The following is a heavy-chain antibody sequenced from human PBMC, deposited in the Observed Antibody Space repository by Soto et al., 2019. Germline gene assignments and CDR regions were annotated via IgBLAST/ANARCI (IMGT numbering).Heavy chain of an antibody. CDR1: GFTFSSYA. V-gene: IGHV3-23*01. Sequence: PGGSLRLSCAASGFTFSSYAMGWVSQGPGKGLEWVAVVSIGGSTHYADSVRGRFTISRDNSKNTLSLQMNSLTAEDTAVYFCEKRRGAGGHFDYWGQGALVTVSS. CDR2: VSIGGST. CDR3: EKRRGAGGHFDY. D-gene: IGHD2-15*01. J-gene: IGHJ4*02.